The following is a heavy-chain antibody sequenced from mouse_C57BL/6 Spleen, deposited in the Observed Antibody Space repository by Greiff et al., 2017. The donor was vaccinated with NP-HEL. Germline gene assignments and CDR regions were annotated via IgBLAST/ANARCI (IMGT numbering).Heavy chain of an antibody. V-gene: IGHV5-17*01. J-gene: IGHJ3*01. CDR1: GFTFSDYG. Sequence: DVKLVESGGGLVKPGGSLKLSCAASGFTFSDYGMHWVRQAPEKGLEWVAYISSGSSTIYYADTVKGRFTISRDNDKNTLFLQMTSLRSEDTAMYYCARSIDGYYPFAYWGQGTLVTVSA. CDR2: ISSGSSTI. CDR3: ARSIDGYYPFAY. D-gene: IGHD2-3*01.